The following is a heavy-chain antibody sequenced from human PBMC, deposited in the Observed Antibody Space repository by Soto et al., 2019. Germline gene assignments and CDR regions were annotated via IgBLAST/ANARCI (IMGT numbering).Heavy chain of an antibody. J-gene: IGHJ5*02. V-gene: IGHV1-18*03. D-gene: IGHD3-10*01. CDR2: ISGYNGNT. CDR1: GYNFTSYG. Sequence: QVQLVQSGAEVKKPGASVKVSCKTSGYNFTSYGISWVRQAPGQGLEWMGWISGYNGNTNYAQKLQGRVTMTTDTSTSKAYMELSNLRSDDMAVYYCAREAVGGGLVRGDHWFDPWGQGTLVTVSS. CDR3: AREAVGGGLVRGDHWFDP.